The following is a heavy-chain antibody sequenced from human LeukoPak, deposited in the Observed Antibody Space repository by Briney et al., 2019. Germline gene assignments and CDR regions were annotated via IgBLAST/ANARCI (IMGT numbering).Heavy chain of an antibody. J-gene: IGHJ3*02. CDR2: IYPRDSDT. V-gene: IGHV5-51*01. CDR3: ARQGGRVGDAFDI. Sequence: GESLKISCEGLGYSFTSYWIGWVRQMPWKGLEWMGIIYPRDSDTRYSPSFQGQVTISADKSIRTAYLQWSSLKASDTAMYYCARQGGRVGDAFDIWGQGTMVTVSS. D-gene: IGHD2-8*02. CDR1: GYSFTSYW.